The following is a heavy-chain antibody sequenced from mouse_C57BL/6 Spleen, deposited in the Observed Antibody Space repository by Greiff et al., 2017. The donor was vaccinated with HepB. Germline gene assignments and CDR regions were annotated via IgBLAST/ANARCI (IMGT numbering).Heavy chain of an antibody. CDR2: IYPGDGDT. V-gene: IGHV1-82*01. Sequence: VQLQQSGPELVKPGASVKISCKASGYAFSSSWMNWVKQRPGKGLEWIGRIYPGDGDTNYNGKFKGKATLTADKSSSTAYMQLSSLTSEDSAVYFCARGQRGAYWGQGTLVTVSA. D-gene: IGHD3-2*01. J-gene: IGHJ3*01. CDR3: ARGQRGAY. CDR1: GYAFSSSW.